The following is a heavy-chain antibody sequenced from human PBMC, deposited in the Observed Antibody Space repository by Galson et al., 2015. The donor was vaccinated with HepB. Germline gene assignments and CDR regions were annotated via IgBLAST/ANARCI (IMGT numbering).Heavy chain of an antibody. CDR3: ARVGDDYVWGSYRYFDY. J-gene: IGHJ4*02. CDR2: ISAYNGNT. Sequence: SVKVSCKASGYTFTSYGISWVRQAPGQGLEWMGWISAYNGNTNYAQKLQGRVTMTTDTSTSTAYMELRSLRSDDTAVYYCARVGDDYVWGSYRYFDYWGQGTLVTVSS. D-gene: IGHD3-16*02. V-gene: IGHV1-18*01. CDR1: GYTFTSYG.